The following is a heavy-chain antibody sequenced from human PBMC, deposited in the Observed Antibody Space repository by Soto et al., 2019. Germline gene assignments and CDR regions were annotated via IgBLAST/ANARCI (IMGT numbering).Heavy chain of an antibody. Sequence: ASVKVSCKASGGTFSSFATNWVRQAPGQGLEWMGGIMPMIDTAKYEQKFHGRLTISADTSTNTAYMELRSLSSEDTAIYFCAREANWNSERGSDYWGQGTPVTVSS. V-gene: IGHV1-69*06. J-gene: IGHJ4*02. CDR1: GGTFSSFA. D-gene: IGHD1-7*01. CDR2: IMPMIDTA. CDR3: AREANWNSERGSDY.